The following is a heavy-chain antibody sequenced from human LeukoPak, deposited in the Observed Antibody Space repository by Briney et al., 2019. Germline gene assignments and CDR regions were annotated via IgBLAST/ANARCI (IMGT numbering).Heavy chain of an antibody. CDR3: ARALSSGYYSLNY. J-gene: IGHJ4*02. Sequence: KPSETLSLTCAVYGGSFSGYYWSWIRQPPGKGLEWIGEINHSGSTNYNPSLKSRVTISVDTSKNQFSLKLSSVTAADTAVYYCARALSSGYYSLNYWGQGTLVTASS. V-gene: IGHV4-34*01. CDR1: GGSFSGYY. D-gene: IGHD3-22*01. CDR2: INHSGST.